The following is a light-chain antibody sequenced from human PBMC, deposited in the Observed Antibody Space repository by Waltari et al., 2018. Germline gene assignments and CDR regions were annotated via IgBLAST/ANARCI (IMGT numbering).Light chain of an antibody. J-gene: IGKJ1*01. Sequence: EIVFTQSPGTLSSSPGERATLSCRASQSVGRSLAWYQQQPGQAPRLLIYGASSRATGIPDRFSGSGSGTDFSLTISRLEPEDFAVYYCQHYVRLPATFGQGTKVEIK. CDR2: GAS. CDR3: QHYVRLPAT. CDR1: QSVGRS. V-gene: IGKV3-20*01.